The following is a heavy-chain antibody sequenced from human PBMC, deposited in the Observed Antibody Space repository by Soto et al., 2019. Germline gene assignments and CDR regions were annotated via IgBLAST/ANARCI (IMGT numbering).Heavy chain of an antibody. V-gene: IGHV3-33*01. CDR3: ARGETRSLPNNEGTDFDY. Sequence: GGSLRLSCAASGFTFSSYGMHWVRQAPGKGLEWVAVIWYDGSNKYYADSVKGRFTISRDNSKNTLYLQMNSLRAEDTAVYYCARGETRSLPNNEGTDFDYWGQGTLVTVSS. CDR1: GFTFSSYG. CDR2: IWYDGSNK. D-gene: IGHD1-1*01. J-gene: IGHJ4*02.